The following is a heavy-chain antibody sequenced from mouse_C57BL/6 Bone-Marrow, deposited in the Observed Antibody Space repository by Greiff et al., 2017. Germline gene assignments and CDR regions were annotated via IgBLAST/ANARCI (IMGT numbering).Heavy chain of an antibody. Sequence: EVMLVESGEGLVKPGGSLKLSCAASGFTFSSYAMSWVRQTPEKRLEWVAYISSGGGYIYYADTVKGRFTISRDNARNTLYLQMSSLKSEDTAMYYCTRGLNDYDGVDDWGRGTTLTVSS. J-gene: IGHJ2*01. CDR3: TRGLNDYDGVDD. D-gene: IGHD2-4*01. CDR1: GFTFSSYA. V-gene: IGHV5-9-1*02. CDR2: ISSGGGYI.